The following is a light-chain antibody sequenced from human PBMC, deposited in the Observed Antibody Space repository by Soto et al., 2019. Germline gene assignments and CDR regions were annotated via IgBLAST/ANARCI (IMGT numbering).Light chain of an antibody. V-gene: IGKV3-11*01. CDR2: DAS. CDR1: QSVSSY. CDR3: RQRSNWPLT. J-gene: IGKJ4*01. Sequence: EIVLTQSPATLSLSPGERATLSCRASQSVSSYLAWYQQKPGQAPRLLIYDASNRGTGIPARFSGSGSGTDFTITISSPEPDDFEVYYCRQRSNWPLTFGAGTKVEIK.